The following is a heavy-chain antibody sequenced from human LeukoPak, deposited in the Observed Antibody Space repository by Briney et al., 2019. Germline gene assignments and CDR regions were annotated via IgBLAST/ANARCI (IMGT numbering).Heavy chain of an antibody. CDR1: GYSFTSYW. CDR3: AGEYYYGSGSYPDAFDI. Sequence: GESLKISCKGSGYSFTSYWIGWVRQMPGKGLEWMGIIYPGDSDTRYSPSFQGQVTISADKSISTAYLQWSSLKASDTAMYYCAGEYYYGSGSYPDAFDIWGQGTLVTVSS. J-gene: IGHJ4*02. CDR2: IYPGDSDT. D-gene: IGHD3-10*01. V-gene: IGHV5-51*01.